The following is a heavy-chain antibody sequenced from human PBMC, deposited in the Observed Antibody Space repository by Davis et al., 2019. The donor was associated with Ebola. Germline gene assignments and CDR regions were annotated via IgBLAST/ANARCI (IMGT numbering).Heavy chain of an antibody. J-gene: IGHJ6*02. D-gene: IGHD7-27*01. CDR2: ISYDGSNK. V-gene: IGHV3-30*04. CDR1: GFTFSSYA. Sequence: GESLKISCAASGFTFSSYAMHWVRQAPGKGLEWVAVISYDGSNKYYADSVKGRFTISRDNSKNTLYLQMNSLRAEDTAVYYCAKGLLGSSYYGMDVWGQGTTVTVSS. CDR3: AKGLLGSSYYGMDV.